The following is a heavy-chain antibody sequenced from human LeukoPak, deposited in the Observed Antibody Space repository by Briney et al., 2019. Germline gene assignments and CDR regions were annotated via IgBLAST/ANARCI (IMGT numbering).Heavy chain of an antibody. CDR2: IYYSGST. CDR1: GGSISSYY. D-gene: IGHD3-3*01. CDR3: ARVYYDFWSGYYYFDY. V-gene: IGHV4-59*01. Sequence: LETLSLTCTVSGGSISSYYWSWIRQPPGKGLEWIGYIYYSGSTNYNPSLKSRVSISVDTSKNQFSLKLSSVTAADTAVYYCARVYYDFWSGYYYFDYWGQGTLVTVSS. J-gene: IGHJ4*02.